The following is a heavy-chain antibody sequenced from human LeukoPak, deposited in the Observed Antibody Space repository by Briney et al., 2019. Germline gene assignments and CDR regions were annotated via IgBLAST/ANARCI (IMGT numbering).Heavy chain of an antibody. D-gene: IGHD2-15*01. CDR2: INHSGST. V-gene: IGHV4-34*01. CDR1: GGSFSGYY. J-gene: IGHJ6*03. Sequence: SETLSLTCAVYGGSFSGYYWNWIRQPPGKGLEWIGEINHSGSTNYNPSLKSRVTVSVDTSKNQFSLKVTSVTAADTAVYYCARGYCSGGSCYPLKSIYYYYMDVWGEGTTVTFSS. CDR3: ARGYCSGGSCYPLKSIYYYYMDV.